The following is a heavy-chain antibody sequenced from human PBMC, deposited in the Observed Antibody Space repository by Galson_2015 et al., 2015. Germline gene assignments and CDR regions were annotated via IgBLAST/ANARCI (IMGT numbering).Heavy chain of an antibody. CDR1: GYTFTSYA. CDR3: ARVPYCTGGVCYGENWFDP. Sequence: SVKVSCKASGYTFTSYAMHWVRQAPGQRLEWMGWINAGNGNTKYSQKFQGRVTITRDTSASTAYMELSSLRSEDTAVYYCARVPYCTGGVCYGENWFDPWGQGTLVTVSS. V-gene: IGHV1-3*01. J-gene: IGHJ5*02. CDR2: INAGNGNT. D-gene: IGHD2-8*02.